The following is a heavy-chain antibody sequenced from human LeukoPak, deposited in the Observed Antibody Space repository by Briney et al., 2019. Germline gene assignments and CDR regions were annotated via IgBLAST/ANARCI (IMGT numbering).Heavy chain of an antibody. Sequence: SETLSLTCTVSGGSISSYYWSWIRQPPGKGLEWIGYIYYSGSTNYNLSLKSRVTISVDTSKNQFSLKLSSVTAADTAVYYCARERYYYGSGSYYNDDAFDIWGQGTMVTVSS. CDR3: ARERYYYGSGSYYNDDAFDI. V-gene: IGHV4-59*12. CDR1: GGSISSYY. D-gene: IGHD3-10*01. CDR2: IYYSGST. J-gene: IGHJ3*02.